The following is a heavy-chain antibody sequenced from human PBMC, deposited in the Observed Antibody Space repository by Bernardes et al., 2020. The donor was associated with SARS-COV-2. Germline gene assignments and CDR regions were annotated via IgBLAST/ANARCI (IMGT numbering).Heavy chain of an antibody. CDR3: ARDPEEERWLGTYYYDY. Sequence: SETLSLTCAVYGGSFSGYYWSWIRQPPGKGLEWIGEINHSGSTNYNPSLKSRVTISVDTSKNQFSLKLSSVTAADTAVYYCARDPEEERWLGTYYYDYWGQGTLVTVSS. V-gene: IGHV4-34*01. D-gene: IGHD3-10*01. CDR2: INHSGST. CDR1: GGSFSGYY. J-gene: IGHJ4*02.